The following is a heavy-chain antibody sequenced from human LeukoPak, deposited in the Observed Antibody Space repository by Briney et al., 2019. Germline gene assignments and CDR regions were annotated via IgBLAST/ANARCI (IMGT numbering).Heavy chain of an antibody. D-gene: IGHD4-23*01. CDR3: ARGITTVVTYDAFDI. CDR2: ISSSGSTI. V-gene: IGHV3-11*01. CDR1: GFTFSDYY. Sequence: GGSLRLSCAASGFTFSDYYMSWIRQAPGKGLEWVSYISSSGSTIYYADSVKGRFTISRDNAKNSLYLQVNSLRAEDTAVYYCARGITTVVTYDAFDIWGQGTMVTVSS. J-gene: IGHJ3*02.